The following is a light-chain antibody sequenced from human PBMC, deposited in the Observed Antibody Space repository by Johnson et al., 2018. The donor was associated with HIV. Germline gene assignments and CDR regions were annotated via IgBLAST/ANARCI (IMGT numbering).Light chain of an antibody. CDR3: GRWDDSLSTYV. CDR2: DNT. Sequence: QSVLTQPPSVSAAPGQKVTISCSGSSSNIGNNYVSWYQQLPGTAPKLLLYDNTKRPSGIPDRFSGSKSGTSATLGITGLQTGDEADYYCGRWDDSLSTYVFGTGTEVTVL. CDR1: SSNIGNNY. J-gene: IGLJ1*01. V-gene: IGLV1-51*01.